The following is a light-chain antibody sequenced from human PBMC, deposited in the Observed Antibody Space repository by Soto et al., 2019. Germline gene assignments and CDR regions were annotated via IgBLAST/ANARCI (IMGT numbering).Light chain of an antibody. CDR2: AAS. V-gene: IGKV3-20*01. Sequence: EIVLTQSPGTLSLSPGERATLSCRASQSVSSSFLAWYQQRPGLAPRLLIFAASSRAAGIPDRCSGSGSGTDFTLTISRLEPEDFAVYYYQYYGSSHGTFTFGPGTKVDIK. CDR1: QSVSSSF. CDR3: QYYGSSHGTFT. J-gene: IGKJ3*01.